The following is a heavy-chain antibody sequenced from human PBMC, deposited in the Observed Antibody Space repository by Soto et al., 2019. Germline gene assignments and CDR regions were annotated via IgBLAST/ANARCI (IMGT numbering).Heavy chain of an antibody. D-gene: IGHD4-17*01. J-gene: IGHJ3*01. CDR3: ASSTVTTGAFDV. V-gene: IGHV1-2*02. Sequence: ASVKVSCKASGYTFTGYYMHWVRHPPGQGLEWMGWINPNSGGTNYAQKFQGRVTMTRDTSISTAYMELSRLRSDDTAVYYCASSTVTTGAFDVWGQGTMVTVSS. CDR2: INPNSGGT. CDR1: GYTFTGYY.